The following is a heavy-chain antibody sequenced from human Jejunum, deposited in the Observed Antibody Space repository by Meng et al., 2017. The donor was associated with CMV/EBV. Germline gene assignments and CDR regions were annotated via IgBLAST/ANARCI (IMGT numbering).Heavy chain of an antibody. CDR1: ESGSGKSAD. CDR3: ARADSGGRSFDY. V-gene: IGHV6-1*01. CDR2: TYYRSKWYN. J-gene: IGHJ4*02. Sequence: ESGSGKSADWNWIRQSPSRGLEWLGRTYYRSKWYNDYSVSVKSRVTINSDTSKNQFSLQLNSLTPEDTAVYYCARADSGGRSFDYWGQGTRVTVSS. D-gene: IGHD6-19*01.